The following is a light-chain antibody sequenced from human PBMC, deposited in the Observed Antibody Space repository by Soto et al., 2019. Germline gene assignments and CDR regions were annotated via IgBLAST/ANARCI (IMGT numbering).Light chain of an antibody. CDR3: QQHNNWPPWT. CDR1: QSVGSN. J-gene: IGKJ1*01. Sequence: EIVMTQSPATLSVSPGERATLSCSASQSVGSNLAWYQQKPGQAPRLLIYGAFTRATGIPARFSGSGSGTEFARTISSLQSEDFAVYYCQQHNNWPPWTFGQGTKVEIK. V-gene: IGKV3-15*01. CDR2: GAF.